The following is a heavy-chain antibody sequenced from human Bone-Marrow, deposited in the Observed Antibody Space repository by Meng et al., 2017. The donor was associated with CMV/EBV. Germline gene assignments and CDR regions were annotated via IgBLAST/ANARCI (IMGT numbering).Heavy chain of an antibody. CDR1: GFTFGNYW. CDR2: INQDGSER. V-gene: IGHV3-7*04. Sequence: GESLKISCAASGFTFGNYWMTWVRQAPGQGLEWVADINQDGSERYSVDSVRGRFSISRDNAKKSLFLQMNSLTGEDTAVYYCARAPEYYDFWSGYYPGRVLYYYYGMDVWGQGTTVTVSS. D-gene: IGHD3-3*01. J-gene: IGHJ6*02. CDR3: ARAPEYYDFWSGYYPGRVLYYYYGMDV.